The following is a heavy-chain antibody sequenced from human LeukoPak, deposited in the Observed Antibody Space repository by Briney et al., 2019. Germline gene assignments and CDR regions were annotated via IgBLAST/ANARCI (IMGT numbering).Heavy chain of an antibody. CDR1: GFTFNTYG. CDR3: AKDALPYTGDYFDY. D-gene: IGHD1-1*01. V-gene: IGHV3-30*02. J-gene: IGHJ4*02. CDR2: IRYDGINK. Sequence: PGGSLRLSCAASGFTFNTYGMHWVRQAPGKGLEWVSFIRYDGINKYYADSVKGRFTISRDNSQNTLFLQMNSLTTEDTAVYYCAKDALPYTGDYFDYWGQGTLVTVSS.